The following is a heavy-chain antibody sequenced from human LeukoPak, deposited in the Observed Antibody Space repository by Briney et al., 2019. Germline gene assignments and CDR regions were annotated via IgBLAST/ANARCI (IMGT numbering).Heavy chain of an antibody. V-gene: IGHV3-48*01. CDR3: ARDISSRVTTV. Sequence: GGSLRLSCVASGFTFSNYRMNWVRQAPGKGLEWVAYISSGSTTKYYADSVKGRFTISRDNAKNSLYLQMNSLRAEDTAVYYCARDISSRVTTVWGQGTLVTVSS. CDR1: GFTFSNYR. D-gene: IGHD4-17*01. J-gene: IGHJ4*02. CDR2: ISSGSTTK.